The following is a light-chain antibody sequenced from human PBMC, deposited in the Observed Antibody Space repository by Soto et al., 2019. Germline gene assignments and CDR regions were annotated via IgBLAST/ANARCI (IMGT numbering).Light chain of an antibody. CDR3: QSYDSSLPWV. Sequence: QSVLTQPPSVSGAPGQRVTISCTGSSSNIGAGYDVHWYQQLPGTAPKLLIYGNNNRPSGVPDRFSGSKSGTSASLAITGLQAEDEADYYWQSYDSSLPWVFGGGTKLTVL. CDR2: GNN. J-gene: IGLJ3*02. V-gene: IGLV1-40*01. CDR1: SSNIGAGYD.